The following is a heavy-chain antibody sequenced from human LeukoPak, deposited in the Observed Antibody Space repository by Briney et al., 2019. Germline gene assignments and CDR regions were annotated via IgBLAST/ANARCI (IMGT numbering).Heavy chain of an antibody. Sequence: GXGLEWTGWXNPNSGATNYAQKFEDRVTMTRDTSISTAYMELSRLRSDDTAVYYCARDLQEGGDSREDAFDIWGQGTMVTVSS. CDR2: XNPNSGAT. V-gene: IGHV1-2*02. J-gene: IGHJ3*02. CDR3: ARDLQEGGDSREDAFDI. D-gene: IGHD6-13*01.